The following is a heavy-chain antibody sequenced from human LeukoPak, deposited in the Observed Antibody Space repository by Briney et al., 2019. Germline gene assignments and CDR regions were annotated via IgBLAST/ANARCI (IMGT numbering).Heavy chain of an antibody. CDR2: IYSGGST. Sequence: GGSLRLSCAASGFTVSSNYMSWVRQAPGKGLEWVSVIYSGGSTYYADSVKGRFTISRDNSKNTLYLQMNSLRAEDTAVYYCAVRITTEQAYYYGMDVWGQGTTVTVSS. D-gene: IGHD3-10*01. CDR3: AVRITTEQAYYYGMDV. CDR1: GFTVSSNY. J-gene: IGHJ6*02. V-gene: IGHV3-66*01.